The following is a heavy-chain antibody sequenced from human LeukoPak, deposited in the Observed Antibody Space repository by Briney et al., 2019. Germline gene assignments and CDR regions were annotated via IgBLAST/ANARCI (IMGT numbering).Heavy chain of an antibody. Sequence: ASVKVSCKASGYTFTSYGISWVRQAPGQGLEWMGWISAYNGNTNYAQKLQGRVTMTTDTSTSTAYMELRSLRSDDTAVYYCATDLYDILTGYYNRWGQGTLVTVSS. D-gene: IGHD3-9*01. CDR2: ISAYNGNT. J-gene: IGHJ4*02. CDR3: ATDLYDILTGYYNR. CDR1: GYTFTSYG. V-gene: IGHV1-18*01.